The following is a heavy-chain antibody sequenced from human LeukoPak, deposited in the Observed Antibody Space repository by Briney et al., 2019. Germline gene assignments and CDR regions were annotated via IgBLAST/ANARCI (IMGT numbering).Heavy chain of an antibody. V-gene: IGHV3-23*01. CDR3: AREYSSSWYFDY. CDR1: GFTFSSYA. CDR2: ISGSGGST. D-gene: IGHD6-13*01. Sequence: GGSLRLSCAASGFTFSSYAMSWVRQAPGKGLEWVSTISGSGGSTYYADSVKGRFTISRDNAKNSLYLQMNSLRAEDTAVYYCAREYSSSWYFDYWGQGTLVTVSS. J-gene: IGHJ4*02.